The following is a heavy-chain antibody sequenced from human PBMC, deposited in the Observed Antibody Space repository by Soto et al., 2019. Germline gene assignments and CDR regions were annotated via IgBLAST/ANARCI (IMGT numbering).Heavy chain of an antibody. D-gene: IGHD6-13*01. CDR3: ARQAAAPGIDLWFDP. V-gene: IGHV4-39*01. CDR1: GGSISSSRSY. Sequence: QLRLQESGPGLVKPSETLSLTCNVSGGSISSSRSYWAWFRQPPGKELEWIANIFYAGNTYYNPSLKSRVTVSVDTSKNQFSLKPDSVTAADTAVYYCARQAAAPGIDLWFDPWGQGTLVTVSS. CDR2: IFYAGNT. J-gene: IGHJ5*02.